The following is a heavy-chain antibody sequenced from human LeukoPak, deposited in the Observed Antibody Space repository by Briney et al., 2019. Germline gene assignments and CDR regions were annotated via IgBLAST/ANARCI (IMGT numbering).Heavy chain of an antibody. Sequence: SETLSLTCTVSGGSISSSSYYWGWICQPPGKGLEWIGEINHSGSTNYNPSLKSRVTISVDTSKNQFSLKLSSVTAADTAVYYCARGFQAGYQLSHYYYMDVWGKGTTVTVSS. CDR1: GGSISSSSYY. D-gene: IGHD2-2*01. V-gene: IGHV4-39*07. CDR2: INHSGST. J-gene: IGHJ6*03. CDR3: ARGFQAGYQLSHYYYMDV.